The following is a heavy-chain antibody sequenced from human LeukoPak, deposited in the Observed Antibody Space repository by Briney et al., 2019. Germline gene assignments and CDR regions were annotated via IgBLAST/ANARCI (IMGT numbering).Heavy chain of an antibody. V-gene: IGHV1-46*01. CDR2: LNPSGGSS. CDR3: AAYYDSSGYLLY. CDR1: GYTVTTYY. Sequence: ASVKVSCKASGYTVTTYYMHWVRQAPGQGLEWMGILNPSGGSSSYAQKFQGRATLTRATSTSTVYMELSSLRSEDTAVYYCAAYYDSSGYLLYWGQGTLVTVSS. D-gene: IGHD3-22*01. J-gene: IGHJ4*02.